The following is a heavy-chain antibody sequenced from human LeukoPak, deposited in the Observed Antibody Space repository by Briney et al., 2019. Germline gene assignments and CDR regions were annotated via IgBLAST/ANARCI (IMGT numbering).Heavy chain of an antibody. CDR3: AREYYDYVWGSYRHNWFDP. D-gene: IGHD3-16*02. CDR1: GFTFSSYG. Sequence: GRSLRLSCAASGFTFSSYGMHWVRQAPAKGLEWVAVIWYDGSNKYYADSVKGRFTISRDNSKNTLYLQMNSLRAEDTAVYYCAREYYDYVWGSYRHNWFDPWGQGTLVTVSS. CDR2: IWYDGSNK. J-gene: IGHJ5*02. V-gene: IGHV3-33*01.